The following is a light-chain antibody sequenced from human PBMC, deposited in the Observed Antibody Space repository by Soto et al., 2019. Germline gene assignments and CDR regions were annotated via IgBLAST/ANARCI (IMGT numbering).Light chain of an antibody. CDR1: QGISNY. CDR2: AAS. CDR3: QKYNSAPRT. J-gene: IGKJ4*01. V-gene: IGKV1-27*01. Sequence: DVQMTQAPSSLSASVGDRVTITCRASQGISNYLAWYQQKPGKVPKLLIYAASIVQSGVPSRFSGSGSGTDFTLTISSLQPEDVATYYCQKYNSAPRTFGGGTQVEIQ.